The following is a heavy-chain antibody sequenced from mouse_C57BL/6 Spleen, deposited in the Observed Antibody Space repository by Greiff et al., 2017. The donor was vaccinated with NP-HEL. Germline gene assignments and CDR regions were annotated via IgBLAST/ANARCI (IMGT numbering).Heavy chain of an antibody. CDR1: GYAFSSSW. V-gene: IGHV1-82*01. CDR2: IYPGDGDT. D-gene: IGHD3-2*02. J-gene: IGHJ2*01. Sequence: VQRVESGPELVKPGASVKISCKASGYAFSSSWMNWVKQRPGKGLEWIGRIYPGDGDTNYNGKFKGKATLTADKSSSTAYMQLSSLTSEDSAVYFCARLTAQAPFDYWGQGTTLTVSS. CDR3: ARLTAQAPFDY.